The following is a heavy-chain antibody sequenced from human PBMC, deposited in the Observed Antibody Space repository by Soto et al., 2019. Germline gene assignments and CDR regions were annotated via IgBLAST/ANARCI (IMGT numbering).Heavy chain of an antibody. J-gene: IGHJ6*02. V-gene: IGHV5-51*01. CDR3: ARSASVGELSPHLSPDV. CDR2: IYPGDSDT. Sequence: ESLTISCKSSGYSFSSYWIGVVRQMPGKGLEWMGIIYPGDSDTRYSPSFQGQVTISADKSISTAYLQWSSLKASDTAMYYCARSASVGELSPHLSPDVWGQGTTVTVYS. D-gene: IGHD3-16*02. CDR1: GYSFSSYW.